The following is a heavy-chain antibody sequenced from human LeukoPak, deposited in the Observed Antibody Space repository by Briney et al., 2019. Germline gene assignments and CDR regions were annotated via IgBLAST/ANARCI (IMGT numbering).Heavy chain of an antibody. D-gene: IGHD3-16*02. V-gene: IGHV3-23*01. J-gene: IGHJ4*02. Sequence: PGGSLRLSCAASGFTFSIYAMSWVRQVPVKGPEWVSAISGSGGSTYYADSVKGRFTTSRDNSKNTLHLQMDSLRAEDTAVYYCAKVLNGIMIAFGGVIIDYWGQGTQVTVSS. CDR1: GFTFSIYA. CDR3: AKVLNGIMIAFGGVIIDY. CDR2: ISGSGGST.